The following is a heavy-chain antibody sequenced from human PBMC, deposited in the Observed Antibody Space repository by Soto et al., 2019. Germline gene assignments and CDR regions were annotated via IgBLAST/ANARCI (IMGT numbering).Heavy chain of an antibody. CDR1: GFTFDDYG. CDR3: ANGYSYGYVVDFDI. J-gene: IGHJ3*02. CDR2: INWNGGST. Sequence: EVQLVESGGGVVRPGGSLRLSCAASGFTFDDYGMSWGRQAPGKGLEWVSGINWNGGSTGYADYVKGRFTISRDNAKNSLYLKMNSLRAEDTALYHCANGYSYGYVVDFDIWGQGTMVTVSS. D-gene: IGHD5-18*01. V-gene: IGHV3-20*01.